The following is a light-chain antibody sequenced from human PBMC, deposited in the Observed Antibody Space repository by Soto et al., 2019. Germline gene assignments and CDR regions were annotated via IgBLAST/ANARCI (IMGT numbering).Light chain of an antibody. CDR2: GAS. J-gene: IGKJ2*01. CDR3: QQYNNWPPYT. Sequence: EIVMTQSTATLSVSPGERATLSCRASQSVGSNLAWYQQKPGQAPRLLIYGASTRATGFPARFSGSGSGTEFTLTISSLQSEDVAVYYCQQYNNWPPYTFGQGTKLEIK. CDR1: QSVGSN. V-gene: IGKV3-15*01.